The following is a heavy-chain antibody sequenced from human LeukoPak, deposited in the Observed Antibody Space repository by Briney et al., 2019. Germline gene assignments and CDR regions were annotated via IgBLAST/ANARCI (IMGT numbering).Heavy chain of an antibody. CDR1: GFTFSSYA. CDR3: AKDLQADTIMSAFDI. D-gene: IGHD1-1*01. V-gene: IGHV3-30-3*01. CDR2: ISYDGSNK. Sequence: GGSLRLSCAASGFTFSSYAMHWVRQAPGKGLEWVAVISYDGSNKYYADSVKGRFTISRDNSKNTVYLQMNSLRAEDTAVYYCAKDLQADTIMSAFDIWGLGTVVTVSS. J-gene: IGHJ3*02.